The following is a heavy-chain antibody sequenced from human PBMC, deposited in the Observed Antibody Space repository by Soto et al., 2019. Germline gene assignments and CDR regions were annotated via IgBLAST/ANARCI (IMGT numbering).Heavy chain of an antibody. Sequence: GASVKVSCKASGGTFSSYAISWVRQAPGQGLEWMGGIIPIFGTANYAQKFQGRVTITADKSTSTAYMELSSLRFEDTAVYYCASCSSYYYYGMDVWGQGTTVTVSS. CDR3: ASCSSYYYYGMDV. D-gene: IGHD6-6*01. CDR2: IIPIFGTA. CDR1: GGTFSSYA. J-gene: IGHJ6*02. V-gene: IGHV1-69*06.